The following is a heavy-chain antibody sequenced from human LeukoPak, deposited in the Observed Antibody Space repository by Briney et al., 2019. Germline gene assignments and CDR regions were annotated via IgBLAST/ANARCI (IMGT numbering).Heavy chain of an antibody. CDR1: GFTFNIAW. D-gene: IGHD3-16*02. J-gene: IGHJ3*02. CDR2: IKTKTDGGTI. CDR3: VTDMLSNLDDVFDK. V-gene: IGHV3-15*01. Sequence: GGSLRLSCAASGFTFNIAWMSWVRQAPGKGLEWIGRIKTKTDGGTIDYAAPVKDRFTLSRDDSKSTMSLQMNSLKTEDTGLYYCVTDMLSNLDDVFDKWGQGTMVTVSS.